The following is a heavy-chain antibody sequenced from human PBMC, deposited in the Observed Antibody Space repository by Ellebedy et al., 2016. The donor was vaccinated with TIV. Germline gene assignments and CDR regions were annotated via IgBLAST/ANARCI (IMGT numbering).Heavy chain of an antibody. V-gene: IGHV3-64D*09. Sequence: GGSLRLSCTASGFIFSSRCLHWVRQAPGRGLEWVSSITTNSLYKTYRDSVKGRFTISRDNVDNTVYLHMSSLTAEDSAVYYCVKDAPSPRPGDYWGQGTLVTVSS. CDR2: ITTNSLYK. D-gene: IGHD6-6*01. J-gene: IGHJ4*02. CDR3: VKDAPSPRPGDY. CDR1: GFIFSSRC.